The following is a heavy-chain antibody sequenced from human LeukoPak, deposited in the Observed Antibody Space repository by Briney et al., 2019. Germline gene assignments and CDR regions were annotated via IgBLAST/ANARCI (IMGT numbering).Heavy chain of an antibody. CDR2: ISSSGSTI. CDR1: GFTFSDYY. D-gene: IGHD1-26*01. J-gene: IGHJ3*02. CDR3: ARVPSGSYYGDAFDI. V-gene: IGHV3-11*01. Sequence: GGSLRLSCAASGFTFSDYYMSWIRQAPGKGLEWVSYISSSGSTIYYTDSVKGRFTISRDNAKNSLYLQMNSLRAEDTAVYYCARVPSGSYYGDAFDIWGQGTMVTVSS.